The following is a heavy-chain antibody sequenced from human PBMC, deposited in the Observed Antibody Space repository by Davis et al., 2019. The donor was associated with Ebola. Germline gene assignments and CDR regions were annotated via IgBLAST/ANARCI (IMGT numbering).Heavy chain of an antibody. CDR2: ISYDGSNK. Sequence: GGSLRLSCAASGFTFSSYSMHWVRQAPGKGLEWVAVISYDGSNKYYADSVKGRFTISRDNSKNTLYLQINSLRAEDTAVYYCASLDTAMDYWGQGTLVTVSS. D-gene: IGHD5-18*01. V-gene: IGHV3-30*03. CDR3: ASLDTAMDY. CDR1: GFTFSSYS. J-gene: IGHJ4*02.